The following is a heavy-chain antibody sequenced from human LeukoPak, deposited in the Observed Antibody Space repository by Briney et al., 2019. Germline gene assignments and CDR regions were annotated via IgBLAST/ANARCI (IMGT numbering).Heavy chain of an antibody. CDR1: GGSISSYY. CDR2: IYTSGST. J-gene: IGHJ4*02. V-gene: IGHV4-4*07. D-gene: IGHD1-26*01. Sequence: PSETLSLTCTVSGGSISSYYWSWIRQPAGKGLEWIGRIYTSGSTNYNASLKSRVSMSVDTSKNQFSLKLSSVIAADTAVFYCARENSGSYREFDYWGQGTLVTVPS. CDR3: ARENSGSYREFDY.